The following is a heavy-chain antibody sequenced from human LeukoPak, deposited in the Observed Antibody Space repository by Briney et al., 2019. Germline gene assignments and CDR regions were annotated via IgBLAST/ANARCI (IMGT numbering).Heavy chain of an antibody. V-gene: IGHV5-51*01. CDR1: GYIFTSYW. D-gene: IGHD1-20*01. CDR3: ASGGSNWYEGFDY. CDR2: IYPGDSDT. J-gene: IGHJ4*02. Sequence: HGESLKISCKGSGYIFTSYWIGWVRQMPGKGLEWMGIIYPGDSDTRYSPSFQGQVTISADKSISTAYLQWSSLKASDTAMYYCASGGSNWYEGFDYWGQGTLVTVSS.